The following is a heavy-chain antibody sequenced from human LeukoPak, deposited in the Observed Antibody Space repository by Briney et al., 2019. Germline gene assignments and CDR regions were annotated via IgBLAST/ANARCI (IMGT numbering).Heavy chain of an antibody. V-gene: IGHV4-30-2*01. CDR1: GGSISSGGHS. J-gene: IGHJ4*02. Sequence: SETLSLTCAVSGGSISSGGHSWSWIRQPPGKGLEWIGYIYHSGSTYYNPSLKSRVTISVDRSKNQFSLKLSSVTAADTAVYYCASVYDSSGYYYDYWGQGTLVTVSS. CDR2: IYHSGST. CDR3: ASVYDSSGYYYDY. D-gene: IGHD3-22*01.